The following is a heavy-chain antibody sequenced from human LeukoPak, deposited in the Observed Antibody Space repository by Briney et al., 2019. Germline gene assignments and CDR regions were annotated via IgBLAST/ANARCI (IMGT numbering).Heavy chain of an antibody. J-gene: IGHJ4*02. V-gene: IGHV3-30*04. CDR3: ARYCSGGSCYSGDY. CDR1: GFTFSSYV. CDR2: ISYDGSNK. Sequence: GRSLRLSCAASGFTFSSYVMHWVRQAPGKGLEWVAVISYDGSNKYYADSVKGRFTISRDNSKNTLYLQMNSLRAEDTAVYYCARYCSGGSCYSGDYWGQGTLVTVSS. D-gene: IGHD2-15*01.